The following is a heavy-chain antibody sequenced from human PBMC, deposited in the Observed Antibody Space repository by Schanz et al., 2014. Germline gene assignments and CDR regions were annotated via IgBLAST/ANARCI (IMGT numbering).Heavy chain of an antibody. J-gene: IGHJ4*02. Sequence: EVQLVESGGGLVKPGGSLRLSCEASGFTFSNYGMNWVRQAPEKGLEWVSYISSSSGTIYYADSVKGRFTISRDNAKNSLFLQMNSLSAEDTAVYYCAKVAPAATYLDSWGLGTLVTVSS. D-gene: IGHD2-2*01. CDR2: ISSSSGTI. CDR1: GFTFSNYG. CDR3: AKVAPAATYLDS. V-gene: IGHV3-21*05.